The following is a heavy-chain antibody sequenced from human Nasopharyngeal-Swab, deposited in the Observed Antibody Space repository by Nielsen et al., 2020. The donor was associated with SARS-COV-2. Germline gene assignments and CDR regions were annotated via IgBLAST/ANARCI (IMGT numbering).Heavy chain of an antibody. CDR1: GFTFSSYD. J-gene: IGHJ3*02. CDR3: ARARSVAGTGDDAFDI. D-gene: IGHD6-19*01. Sequence: GEALKISCAASGFTFSSYDMHWVRQATGKGLEWVSAIGTAGDPYYPGSVKGRFTISRENAKNSLYLQMNSLRAGDPAVYYCARARSVAGTGDDAFDIWGQGTMVTVSS. CDR2: IGTAGDP. V-gene: IGHV3-13*05.